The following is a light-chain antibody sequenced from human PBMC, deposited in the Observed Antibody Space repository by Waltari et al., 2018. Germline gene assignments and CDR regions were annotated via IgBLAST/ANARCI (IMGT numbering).Light chain of an antibody. CDR3: QQYNNWPIT. J-gene: IGKJ4*01. Sequence: EIVMTQSPATLSVSPGERATLSCRARQSVSSNLVWYQQKPGQAPRLLIYGASTRADGIPARFSGSGSGTEFTLTISSLQSEDFAVYYCQQYNNWPITFGGGTKVEIK. CDR1: QSVSSN. V-gene: IGKV3-15*01. CDR2: GAS.